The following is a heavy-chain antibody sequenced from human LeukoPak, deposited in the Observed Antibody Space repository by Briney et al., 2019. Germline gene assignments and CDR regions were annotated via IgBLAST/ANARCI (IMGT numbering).Heavy chain of an antibody. J-gene: IGHJ4*02. CDR1: GGTFSSYA. V-gene: IGHV1-69*04. CDR3: ARENTSGGVIVILYDY. Sequence: ASVKVSCKASGGTFSSYAISWVRQAPGQGLEWMGRIIPILDIANYAQKFQGRVTISADKSTSTAYMELSSLRSEDTAVYYCARENTSGGVIVILYDYWGQGTLVTVSS. D-gene: IGHD3-16*02. CDR2: IIPILDIA.